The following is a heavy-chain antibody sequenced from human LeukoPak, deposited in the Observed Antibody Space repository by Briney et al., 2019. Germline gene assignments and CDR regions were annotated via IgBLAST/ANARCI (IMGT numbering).Heavy chain of an antibody. CDR1: GGSIRSSSYY. J-gene: IGHJ4*02. Sequence: SETLSLTCTVSGGSIRSSSYYWGWIRQPPGKGLEWIGYIYYSGSTNYNPSLKSRVTISVDTSKNQFSLKLSSVTAADTAVYYCARSIAAAGTADYWGQGTLVTVSS. V-gene: IGHV4-61*05. CDR3: ARSIAAAGTADY. D-gene: IGHD6-13*01. CDR2: IYYSGST.